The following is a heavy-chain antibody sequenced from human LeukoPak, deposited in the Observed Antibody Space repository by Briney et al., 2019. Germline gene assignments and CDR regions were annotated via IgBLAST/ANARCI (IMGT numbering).Heavy chain of an antibody. CDR3: AKGPNYYYYYGMDV. J-gene: IGHJ6*02. CDR2: ISGSGGST. CDR1: GXTFSSYA. Sequence: PGGSLRLSCAASGXTFSSYAMSWVRQAPGKGLEWVSAISGSGGSTYDADSVKGRFTISRDRSKNTLFLQMNSLRAEDTAVYYCAKGPNYYYYYGMDVWGQGTTVTVSS. V-gene: IGHV3-23*01.